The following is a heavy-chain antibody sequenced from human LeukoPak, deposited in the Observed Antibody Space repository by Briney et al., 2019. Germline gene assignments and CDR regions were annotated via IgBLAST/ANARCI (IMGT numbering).Heavy chain of an antibody. CDR3: ARSSSGYYPFYYYYMDV. D-gene: IGHD3-22*01. J-gene: IGHJ6*03. V-gene: IGHV4-34*01. Sequence: KPSETLSLTCAVYGGSFSGYYWSWIRQPPGKGLEWIGEINHSGSTNYNPSLKSRVTISVDTSKNQFSLKLSSVTAADTAVYYCARSSSGYYPFYYYYMDVWGKGTTVTVSS. CDR1: GGSFSGYY. CDR2: INHSGST.